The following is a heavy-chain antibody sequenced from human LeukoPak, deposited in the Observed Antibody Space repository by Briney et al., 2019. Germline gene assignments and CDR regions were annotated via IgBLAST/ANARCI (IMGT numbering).Heavy chain of an antibody. Sequence: GGSLRLSCAASGLTFNNAWMSSVRQAPGKRLEWVGRIKRKTDCGTTAYAAAVKGRLTISRDDSKNMVYLQMNSLKTEDTAVYYCTTAGEQWLLYWGQGTLVTVSS. CDR3: TTAGEQWLLY. D-gene: IGHD6-19*01. J-gene: IGHJ4*02. CDR2: IKRKTDCGTT. CDR1: GLTFNNAW. V-gene: IGHV3-15*01.